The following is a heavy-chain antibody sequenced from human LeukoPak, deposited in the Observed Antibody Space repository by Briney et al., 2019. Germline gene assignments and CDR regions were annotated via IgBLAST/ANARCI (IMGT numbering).Heavy chain of an antibody. CDR3: AAWGYPYYFDY. D-gene: IGHD7-27*01. CDR1: GASVSSTNYY. V-gene: IGHV4-39*01. J-gene: IGHJ4*02. CDR2: ISYSGST. Sequence: SETLSLTCTVSGASVSSTNYYWGWIRQPPGKGLEWIASISYSGSTFYNPSLKSRVTMSVGTSHNQYSLRLSSVTAADTAMYYCAAWGYPYYFDYWGRGTLVTVSS.